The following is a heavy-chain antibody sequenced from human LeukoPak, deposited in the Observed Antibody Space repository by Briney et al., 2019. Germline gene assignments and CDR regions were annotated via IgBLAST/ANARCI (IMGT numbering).Heavy chain of an antibody. CDR1: DYSISSDYY. CDR2: IYHSGTA. J-gene: IGHJ4*02. D-gene: IGHD5-18*01. Sequence: SETLSLTCGVSDYSISSDYYWGWIRQPPGKGLEWIGSIYHSGTAYYNPSLNSRVTISVDTSKNQFSLKLDSVTAADTAVYYCARVWGYTYGYFDYWGQGTLVTVSS. V-gene: IGHV4-38-2*01. CDR3: ARVWGYTYGYFDY.